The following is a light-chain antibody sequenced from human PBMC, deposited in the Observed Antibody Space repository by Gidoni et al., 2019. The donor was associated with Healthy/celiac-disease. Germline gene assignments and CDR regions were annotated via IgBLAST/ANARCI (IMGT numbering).Light chain of an antibody. J-gene: IGLJ3*02. V-gene: IGLV3-25*03. CDR2: KDS. CDR3: QSADSSGTYGV. CDR1: ALPKQY. Sequence: SYELTQPTSVSVSPGQTARSTCSGDALPKQYAYWYQQKPGQAPVLVIYKDSERPTGIPERFSGSSSGTTVTLTISGVQAEDEADYYCQSADSSGTYGVFGGGTKLTVL.